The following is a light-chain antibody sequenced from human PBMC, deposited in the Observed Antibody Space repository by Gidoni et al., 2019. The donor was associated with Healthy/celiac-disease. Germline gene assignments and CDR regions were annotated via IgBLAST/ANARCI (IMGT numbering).Light chain of an antibody. CDR3: QQYNNWPRL. J-gene: IGKJ2*01. CDR2: GAS. CDR1: QSVSSN. V-gene: IGKV3-15*01. Sequence: EIVMTQSPATLSVSPGESATLSCRASQSVSSNLAWYQQKPGQAPRLLIYGASTRATGIPARFSGSGSGTEFTLTISSLQSEDFAVYYCQQYNNWPRLFGQXTKLEIK.